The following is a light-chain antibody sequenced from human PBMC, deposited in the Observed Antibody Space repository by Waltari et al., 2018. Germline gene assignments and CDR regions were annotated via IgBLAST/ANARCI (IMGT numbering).Light chain of an antibody. Sequence: DIQMTQSPSTLSASVGDRVTITCRASQNINKWWAWYQQKPGKAPNHLLYSPSTVESGVPSRFSGSGFGTEFTLTISSLQPDDFATYYCQQYIAYPLTFGAGTNVEI. J-gene: IGKJ4*01. CDR3: QQYIAYPLT. CDR2: SPS. CDR1: QNINKW. V-gene: IGKV1-5*03.